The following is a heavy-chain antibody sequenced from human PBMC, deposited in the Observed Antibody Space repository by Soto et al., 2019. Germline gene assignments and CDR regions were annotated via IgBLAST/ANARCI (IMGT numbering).Heavy chain of an antibody. CDR3: ASAILSITIFGVVPHGGVDFDY. J-gene: IGHJ4*02. Sequence: GGSLRLSCAASGFTFSSYAMHWVRQAPGKGLEWVAVISYDGSNKYYADSVKGRFTISRDNSKNTLYLQMNSLRAEDTAVYYCASAILSITIFGVVPHGGVDFDYWGQGTLVTVSS. CDR1: GFTFSSYA. V-gene: IGHV3-30-3*01. D-gene: IGHD3-3*01. CDR2: ISYDGSNK.